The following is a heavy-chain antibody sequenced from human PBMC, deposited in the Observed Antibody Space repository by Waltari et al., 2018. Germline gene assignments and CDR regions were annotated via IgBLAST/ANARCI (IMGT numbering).Heavy chain of an antibody. CDR3: ARAWSYYGSGSPDAFDI. CDR1: GGTFSSYA. CDR2: IIPIFGTA. D-gene: IGHD3-10*01. Sequence: QVQLVQSGAEVKKPGSSVKVSCKASGGTFSSYAISWVRQAPGQGLEWMGWIIPIFGTANYAQKVQGRVTITTDESTSTAYMELSSLRAEDTAVYYCARAWSYYGSGSPDAFDIWGQGTMVTVSS. J-gene: IGHJ3*02. V-gene: IGHV1-69*05.